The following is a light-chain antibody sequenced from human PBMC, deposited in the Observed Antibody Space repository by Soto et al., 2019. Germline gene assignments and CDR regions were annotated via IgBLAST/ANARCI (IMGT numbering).Light chain of an antibody. CDR2: EVT. V-gene: IGLV2-14*01. CDR1: SSDVGGYNY. J-gene: IGLJ1*01. CDR3: GSYTTSSNYV. Sequence: QSALTQPASVSGSPGQSISISCTGTSSDVGGYNYVSWYQQHPGQAPRLMIYEVTNRPSGVSNRFSGSKSGNTASLTISGLQAEDEADYYCGSYTTSSNYVFGTGTKLTVL.